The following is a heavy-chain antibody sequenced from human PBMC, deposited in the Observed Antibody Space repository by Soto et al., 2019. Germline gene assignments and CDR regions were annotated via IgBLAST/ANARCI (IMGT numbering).Heavy chain of an antibody. V-gene: IGHV1-18*01. D-gene: IGHD3-9*01. CDR3: ARVYDYDILTGYSPDAFDI. CDR1: GYTFTSYG. Sequence: QVQLVQSGAEVKKPGASVKVSCKASGYTFTSYGISWMRQAPGQGLEWMGWISAHNGNTNYAQKLQGRVTMTTDTSTSTAYMELRSLRSDDTAVYYCARVYDYDILTGYSPDAFDIWGQGTMVTVSS. CDR2: ISAHNGNT. J-gene: IGHJ3*02.